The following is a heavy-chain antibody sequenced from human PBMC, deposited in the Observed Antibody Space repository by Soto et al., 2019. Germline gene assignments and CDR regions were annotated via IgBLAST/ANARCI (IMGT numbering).Heavy chain of an antibody. J-gene: IGHJ6*02. CDR1: GFTFSSYG. CDR2: ISYDGSNK. V-gene: IGHV3-30*18. CDR3: AKDYMVRGVMTGYGMDV. D-gene: IGHD3-10*01. Sequence: GGSLRLSCAASGFTFSSYGMHWVRQAPGKGLEWVAVISYDGSNKYYADSVKGRFTISRDNSKNTLYLQMNSLRAEDTAVYYCAKDYMVRGVMTGYGMDVWGQGTTVTVSS.